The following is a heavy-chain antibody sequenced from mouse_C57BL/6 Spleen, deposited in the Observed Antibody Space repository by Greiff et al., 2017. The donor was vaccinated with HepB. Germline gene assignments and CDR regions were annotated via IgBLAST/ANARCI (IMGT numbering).Heavy chain of an antibody. CDR2: IHPNSGST. Sequence: QVQLQQPGAKLVKPGASVKLSCKASGYTFTSYWMHWVKQRPGQGLEWIGMIHPNSGSTNYNEKFKSKATLTVDKSSSTAYMQLSSLTSEDSAVYYCARPTVDAMDYWGQGTSVTVSS. D-gene: IGHD1-1*01. CDR1: GYTFTSYW. V-gene: IGHV1-64*01. CDR3: ARPTVDAMDY. J-gene: IGHJ4*01.